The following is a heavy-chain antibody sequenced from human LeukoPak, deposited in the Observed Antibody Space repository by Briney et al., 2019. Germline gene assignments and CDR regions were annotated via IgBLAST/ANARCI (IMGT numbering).Heavy chain of an antibody. J-gene: IGHJ4*02. D-gene: IGHD3-10*01. CDR2: IIPIFGTA. Sequence: ASVKVSCKASGGTFSSYAISWVRQAPGQGLEWMGGIIPIFGTANYAQKFQGRVTITADESTSTAYMELSSLRSEDTAVYYCAKDGDQSYYFDYWGQGTLVTVSS. CDR3: AKDGDQSYYFDY. CDR1: GGTFSSYA. V-gene: IGHV1-69*13.